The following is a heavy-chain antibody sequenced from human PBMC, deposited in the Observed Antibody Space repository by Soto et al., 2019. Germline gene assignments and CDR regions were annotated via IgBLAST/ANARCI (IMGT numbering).Heavy chain of an antibody. CDR1: GFNFNSYT. V-gene: IGHV3-21*01. Sequence: PGGSMRLSCAASGFNFNSYTINWVRQAPGKRLEWLSSISSSGYIFSTDSVRGRFTISRDNAKNSVYLQINSLRDEDTAVYFCARDCSGSSCYPGIDVWGQGTTVTVSS. CDR3: ARDCSGSSCYPGIDV. D-gene: IGHD2-15*01. CDR2: ISSSGYI. J-gene: IGHJ6*02.